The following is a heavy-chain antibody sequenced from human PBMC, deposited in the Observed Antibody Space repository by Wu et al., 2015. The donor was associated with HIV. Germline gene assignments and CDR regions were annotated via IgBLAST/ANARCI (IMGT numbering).Heavy chain of an antibody. V-gene: IGHV1-2*02. J-gene: IGHJ4*02. D-gene: IGHD4-17*01. Sequence: QVQLVQSGTEGKKPGSSVKVSCKASGDSFSYSAFSWVRQAPGQGLEWMGWINPINGATIYAENFEGRVTLTRDTSTNTAYMELNSLRSDDTALYYCARDAPPVTTEFDFWGQGTLGHRLL. CDR3: ARDAPPVTTEFDF. CDR1: GDSFSYSA. CDR2: INPINGAT.